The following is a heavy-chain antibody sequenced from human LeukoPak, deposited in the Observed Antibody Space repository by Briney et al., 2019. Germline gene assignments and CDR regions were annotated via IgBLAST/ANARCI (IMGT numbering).Heavy chain of an antibody. Sequence: ASVKVSCKASGYTFTGYYMHWVRQATGQGLEWMGWMNPNSGNTGYARKFQGRVTMTRNTSISTAYMELSSLRSEDTAVYYCARGGLYYDFWSGYSPYYYXXGMDVWGQGTTVTVSS. CDR3: ARGGLYYDFWSGYSPYYYXXGMDV. J-gene: IGHJ6*02. V-gene: IGHV1-8*02. D-gene: IGHD3-3*01. CDR2: MNPNSGNT. CDR1: GYTFTGYY.